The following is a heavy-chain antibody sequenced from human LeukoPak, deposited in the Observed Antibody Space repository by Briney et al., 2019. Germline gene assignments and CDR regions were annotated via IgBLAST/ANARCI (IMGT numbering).Heavy chain of an antibody. CDR3: ARRDSGSYYDAPDY. V-gene: IGHV1-18*01. Sequence: ASVKVSCKASGYTLTSYGISWVRQAPGQGLEWMGWISAYNGNTNYAQKLQGRVTMTTDTSTSTAYMELRSLRSDDTAVYYCARRDSGSYYDAPDYWGQGTLVTVSS. J-gene: IGHJ4*02. CDR2: ISAYNGNT. CDR1: GYTLTSYG. D-gene: IGHD1-26*01.